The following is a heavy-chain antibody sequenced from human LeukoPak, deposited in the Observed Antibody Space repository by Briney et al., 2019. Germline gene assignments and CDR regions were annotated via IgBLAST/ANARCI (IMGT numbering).Heavy chain of an antibody. CDR1: GGSFSSGQY. D-gene: IGHD3-22*01. J-gene: IGHJ4*02. Sequence: SETLSLTCAVFGGSFSSGQYWSWIRQPPGKGLEWIGEINHSGGTNYNPSLKSRVTISVDTSKNQFSLKLTSVTAADTAVYYCARGDYYDSSGFLDYWGQGTLVTVSS. CDR3: ARGDYYDSSGFLDY. V-gene: IGHV4-34*01. CDR2: INHSGGT.